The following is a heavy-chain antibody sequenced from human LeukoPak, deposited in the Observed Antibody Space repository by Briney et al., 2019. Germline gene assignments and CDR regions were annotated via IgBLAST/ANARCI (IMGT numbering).Heavy chain of an antibody. J-gene: IGHJ6*03. Sequence: SETLSLTCTVSGGSISSYYWSWIRQPPGKGLEWIGEINHSGSTNYNPSLKSRVTISVDTSKNQFSLKLSSVTAADTAVYYCARSGGSYGYTGRDYYYYYYMDVWGKGTTVTVSS. CDR3: ARSGGSYGYTGRDYYYYYYMDV. CDR1: GGSISSYY. CDR2: INHSGST. V-gene: IGHV4-34*01. D-gene: IGHD5-18*01.